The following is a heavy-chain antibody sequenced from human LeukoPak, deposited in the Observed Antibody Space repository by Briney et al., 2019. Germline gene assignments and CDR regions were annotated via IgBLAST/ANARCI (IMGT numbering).Heavy chain of an antibody. Sequence: PSETLSLTCTVSGGSIRSYYWSWIRQPPGKGLEWIGYMYYSGSTNYNPSLKSRVTISVDTSKNQFSLKPSSVTAADTAVYYCARVRALSYYDSSGDLYYFDYWGQGTLVTVSS. CDR1: GGSIRSYY. CDR2: MYYSGST. CDR3: ARVRALSYYDSSGDLYYFDY. J-gene: IGHJ4*02. V-gene: IGHV4-59*01. D-gene: IGHD3-22*01.